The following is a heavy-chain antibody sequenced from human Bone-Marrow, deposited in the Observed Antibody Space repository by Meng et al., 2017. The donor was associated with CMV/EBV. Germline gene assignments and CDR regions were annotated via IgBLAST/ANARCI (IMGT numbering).Heavy chain of an antibody. CDR3: ARERPPDY. CDR1: GFTFSSYS. Sequence: GESLKISCAASGFTFSSYSMNWVRQAPGKGLEWVSSISSSSSYIYYADSVKGRFTISRDNAKNSLYLQMNSLRAEDTAVYYCARERPPDYWGQGTRVTVSS. CDR2: ISSSSSYI. V-gene: IGHV3-21*01. J-gene: IGHJ4*02.